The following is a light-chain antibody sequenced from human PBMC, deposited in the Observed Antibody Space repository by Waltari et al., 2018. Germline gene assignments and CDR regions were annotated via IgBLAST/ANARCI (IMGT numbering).Light chain of an antibody. Sequence: DIQMTQSPSTLSASVGDRVTITCRASQSIRSWLAWHQQKPGKAPKLLIYDAFSLESGVPSRFIGSGSGTAFTLTISSLQPDDFATYYCQQYEGYSTFGQGTKVEIK. V-gene: IGKV1-5*03. CDR1: QSIRSW. J-gene: IGKJ2*01. CDR2: DAF. CDR3: QQYEGYST.